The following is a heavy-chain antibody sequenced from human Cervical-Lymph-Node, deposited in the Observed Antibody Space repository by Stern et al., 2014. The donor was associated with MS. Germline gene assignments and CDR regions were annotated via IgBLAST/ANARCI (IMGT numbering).Heavy chain of an antibody. CDR1: GYSFTSYW. J-gene: IGHJ5*02. V-gene: IGHV5-51*01. D-gene: IGHD2-2*01. CDR3: ARRHCSSRRCGWFDP. CDR2: INPGASDT. Sequence: VQLVQSGAEVKKPGESLKISCKGSGYSFTSYWIGWVRQMPGQGLEWMGIINPGASDTRYSPSFQGQVTISADKSISTAYLQWSSLKASDTAMYYCARRHCSSRRCGWFDPWGQGTLVTVSS.